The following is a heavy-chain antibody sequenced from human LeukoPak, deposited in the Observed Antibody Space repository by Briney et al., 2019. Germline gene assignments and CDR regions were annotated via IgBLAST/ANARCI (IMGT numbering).Heavy chain of an antibody. CDR1: GGSISSGGYY. V-gene: IGHV4-30-2*01. CDR3: ARSYGSGSYEGYFDY. J-gene: IGHJ4*02. CDR2: IYHSGST. Sequence: SQTLSLTCTVSGGSISSGGYYWSWIRQPPGKGLEWIGYIYHSGSTYYNPSLKSRVTISVDRSKNQFSLKLSSVTAADTAVYYCARSYGSGSYEGYFDYWGQGTLVTVSS. D-gene: IGHD3-10*01.